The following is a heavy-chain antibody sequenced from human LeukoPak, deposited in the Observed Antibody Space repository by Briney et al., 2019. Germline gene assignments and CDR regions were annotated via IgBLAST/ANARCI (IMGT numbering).Heavy chain of an antibody. CDR3: ARDRGYDISTGYYKDIYYYYYMDV. D-gene: IGHD3-9*01. V-gene: IGHV4-4*07. CDR1: GGSISSYY. J-gene: IGHJ6*03. CDR2: IYTSGSN. Sequence: SETXXLTCTGSGGSISSYYWSWIRQPAGKGLEWIGRIYTSGSNNYNPSLNTPVTISVATSKTQFSLKLSSVTAADTAVYYCARDRGYDISTGYYKDIYYYYYMDVWGKGTTVTVSS.